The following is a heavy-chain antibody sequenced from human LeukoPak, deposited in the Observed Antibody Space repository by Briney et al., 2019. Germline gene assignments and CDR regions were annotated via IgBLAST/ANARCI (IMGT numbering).Heavy chain of an antibody. J-gene: IGHJ4*02. CDR1: GYSFTTYW. Sequence: GESLKISCKGSGYSFTTYWIGWVRQMPGKGLEWMGIIYPGDSDIRYSPSFQGHVTISAAKSITTAYLQWSSLKASDTAMYYCARLSSTAARYFDYWGQGTLVTVSS. CDR2: IYPGDSDI. D-gene: IGHD2-2*01. V-gene: IGHV5-51*01. CDR3: ARLSSTAARYFDY.